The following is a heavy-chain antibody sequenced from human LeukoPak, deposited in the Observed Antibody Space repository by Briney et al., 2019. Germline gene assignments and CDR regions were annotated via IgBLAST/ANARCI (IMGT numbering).Heavy chain of an antibody. Sequence: ASVKVSCKASGYSFTNYAMNWVRQAPGQGLEWMGWIHPSTGNPTYAQGFTGRFVFSLDTSVSTTYLQISSLKAEDTAVYFCARAFQSLGGLSLPDYWGQGILVTVSS. D-gene: IGHD3-16*02. CDR1: GYSFTNYA. V-gene: IGHV7-4-1*02. CDR3: ARAFQSLGGLSLPDY. J-gene: IGHJ4*02. CDR2: IHPSTGNP.